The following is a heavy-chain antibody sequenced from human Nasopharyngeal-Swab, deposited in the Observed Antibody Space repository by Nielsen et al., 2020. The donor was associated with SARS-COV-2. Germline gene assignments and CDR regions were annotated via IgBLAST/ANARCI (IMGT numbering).Heavy chain of an antibody. V-gene: IGHV3-48*02. Sequence: GGSLRLSCAASGFAFTDYSMDWFRKAPGKGLEWFSYITSSSSTRYYADSVKGGFTVSRDNAKNSLYLQMSSLRDEDTAVYYCVREFEATGATYLDYWGLGTLVTVSS. CDR1: GFAFTDYS. CDR2: ITSSSSTR. CDR3: VREFEATGATYLDY. J-gene: IGHJ4*02. D-gene: IGHD1-7*01.